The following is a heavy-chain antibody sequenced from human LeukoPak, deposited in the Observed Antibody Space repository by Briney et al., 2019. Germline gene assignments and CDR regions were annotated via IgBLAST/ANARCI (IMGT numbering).Heavy chain of an antibody. CDR3: ATETFVVWGSYRYSPFHAFDI. V-gene: IGHV1-24*01. CDR2: FDPEDGET. J-gene: IGHJ3*02. CDR1: GYTLTELS. Sequence: GASVKVSCKVSGYTLTELSMHWVRQAPGKGLEWMGGFDPEDGETIYAQKFQGRVTMTEDTSTDTAYMELSSLRSEDTAVYYCATETFVVWGSYRYSPFHAFDIWGQGTMVTVSS. D-gene: IGHD3-16*02.